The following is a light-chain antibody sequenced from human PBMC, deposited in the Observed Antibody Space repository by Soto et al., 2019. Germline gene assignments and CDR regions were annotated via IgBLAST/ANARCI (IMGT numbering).Light chain of an antibody. CDR1: QTLLYSLNNKNY. Sequence: DIVMTQSPDSLAVSLGERVTINCKSSQTLLYSLNNKNYLVWYQQKPGQPPKLLISWASTREPGVPERFSGSGSGTDFTLTISSLQAEDVAVYYCQQYYNTPYTFGQGTKLEIK. V-gene: IGKV4-1*01. J-gene: IGKJ2*01. CDR2: WAS. CDR3: QQYYNTPYT.